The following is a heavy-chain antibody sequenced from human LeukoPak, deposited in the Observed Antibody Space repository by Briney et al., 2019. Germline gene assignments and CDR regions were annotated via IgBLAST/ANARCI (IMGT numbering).Heavy chain of an antibody. Sequence: ASVKVSCKASGYTFTSYGISWVRQAPGQGLEWMGWISAYNGNTNYAQKLQGRVTMTTDTSTSTAYMELSSLRSEDTAVYYCASNYYDSSGYYPQGWFDPWGQGTLVTVSS. J-gene: IGHJ5*02. CDR2: ISAYNGNT. CDR1: GYTFTSYG. D-gene: IGHD3-22*01. V-gene: IGHV1-18*01. CDR3: ASNYYDSSGYYPQGWFDP.